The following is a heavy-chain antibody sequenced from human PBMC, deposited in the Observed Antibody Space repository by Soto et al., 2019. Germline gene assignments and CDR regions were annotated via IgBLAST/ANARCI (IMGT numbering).Heavy chain of an antibody. Sequence: LRLSCAASGFTFSSYAMSWVRQAPGKGLEWVSAISGSGGSTYYADSVKGRFTISRDNSKNTLYLQMNSLRAEDTAVYYCAKDFSYSSSPDFDYWGQGTLVTVS. D-gene: IGHD6-13*01. CDR3: AKDFSYSSSPDFDY. J-gene: IGHJ4*02. CDR1: GFTFSSYA. CDR2: ISGSGGST. V-gene: IGHV3-23*01.